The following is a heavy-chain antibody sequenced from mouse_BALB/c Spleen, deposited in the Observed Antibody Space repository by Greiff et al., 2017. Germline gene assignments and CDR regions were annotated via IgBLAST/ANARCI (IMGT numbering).Heavy chain of an antibody. V-gene: IGHV5-4*02. CDR3: ARHGGLMDY. CDR2: ISDGGSYT. Sequence: EVKLMESGGGLVKPGGSLKLSCAASGFTFSDYYMYWVRQTPEKRLEWVATISDGGSYTYYPDSVKGRFTISRDNAKNNLYLQMSSLKSEDTAMYYCARHGGLMDYWGQGTSVTVSS. CDR1: GFTFSDYY. J-gene: IGHJ4*01.